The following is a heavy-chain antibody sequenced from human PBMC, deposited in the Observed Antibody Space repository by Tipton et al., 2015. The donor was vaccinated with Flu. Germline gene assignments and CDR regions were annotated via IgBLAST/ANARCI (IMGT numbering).Heavy chain of an antibody. Sequence: LRLSCIVSSGSIRSTNYFCAWIRQPPGKRLELIGSIYPSGTPYYNPSLKSRVTISVDTSKSQFSLKLTSVTAADTAVYYCATGYYGTNGYSVFDHWGQGTLVTVSS. J-gene: IGHJ4*02. CDR2: IYPSGTP. V-gene: IGHV4-39*01. CDR1: SGSIRSTNYF. D-gene: IGHD3-22*01. CDR3: ATGYYGTNGYSVFDH.